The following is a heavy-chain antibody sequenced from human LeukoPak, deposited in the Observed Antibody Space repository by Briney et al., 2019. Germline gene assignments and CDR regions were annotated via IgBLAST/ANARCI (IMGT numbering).Heavy chain of an antibody. CDR1: GFTFSSYA. D-gene: IGHD1-26*01. Sequence: GGSLRLSCAASGFTFSSYAMSWVRQAPGKGLEWVSAISGSGGSTYYADSVKGRFTISRDNSKNTLYLQMNSLRAEDTAVYYCARDHLYSGSYAHWFDPWGQGTLVTVSS. CDR2: ISGSGGST. J-gene: IGHJ5*02. CDR3: ARDHLYSGSYAHWFDP. V-gene: IGHV3-23*01.